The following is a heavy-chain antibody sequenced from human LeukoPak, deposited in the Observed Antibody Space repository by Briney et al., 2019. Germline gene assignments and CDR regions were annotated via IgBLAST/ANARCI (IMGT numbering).Heavy chain of an antibody. Sequence: GESLKISCKGSGFIFTGYWIVWVRQMPGKGLEWMGIIYPADSETTYSPSFQGQITISADRSSTTAHLQWSSLKASDTAIYYRARATCVNGICYTLYWGQGSLVTVSS. J-gene: IGHJ4*02. CDR2: IYPADSET. V-gene: IGHV5-51*01. D-gene: IGHD2-8*01. CDR3: ARATCVNGICYTLY. CDR1: GFIFTGYW.